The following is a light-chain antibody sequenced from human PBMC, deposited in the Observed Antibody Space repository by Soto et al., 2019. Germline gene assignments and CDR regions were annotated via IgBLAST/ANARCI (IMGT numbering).Light chain of an antibody. Sequence: DIQMTQSPSTLSASVGERVTITCRASQSISSWLAWYQQKPGKAPTLLIYKASSLESGVPSRFSGSRSGTEFILTISSLQPDDFVTYYCQQYNSYSPWTVGQGTKVEIK. CDR3: QQYNSYSPWT. CDR2: KAS. CDR1: QSISSW. V-gene: IGKV1-5*03. J-gene: IGKJ1*01.